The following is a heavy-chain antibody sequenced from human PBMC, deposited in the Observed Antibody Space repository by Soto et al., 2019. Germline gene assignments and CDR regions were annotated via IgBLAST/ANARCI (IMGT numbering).Heavy chain of an antibody. V-gene: IGHV3-15*01. CDR2: IKSKTDGGTT. D-gene: IGHD4-17*01. Sequence: PGGSLRLSCAASGFTFSNAWMSWVRQASGKGLEWVGRIKSKTDGGTTDYAAPVKGRFTISRDDSKNTLYLQMNSLKTEDTAVYYCTTDPTVTVIDYWGQGTLVTVSS. CDR3: TTDPTVTVIDY. CDR1: GFTFSNAW. J-gene: IGHJ4*02.